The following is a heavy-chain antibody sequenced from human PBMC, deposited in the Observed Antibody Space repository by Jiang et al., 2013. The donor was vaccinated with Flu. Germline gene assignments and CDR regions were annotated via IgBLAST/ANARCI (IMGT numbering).Heavy chain of an antibody. D-gene: IGHD2-8*01. CDR3: ARHNGASAHQRSLPGNNWFDP. CDR1: GYSFSSYW. V-gene: IGHV5-10-1*01. Sequence: GAEVKKPGESLRISCKGSGYSFSSYWISWLRQMPGKGLEWMGRIDPADSYSNYSPSFQGHVNISVDRSISTAYLQWSSLKASDTAIYYCARHNGASAHQRSLPGNNWFDPWGQGTLVTVSS. J-gene: IGHJ5*02. CDR2: IDPADSYS.